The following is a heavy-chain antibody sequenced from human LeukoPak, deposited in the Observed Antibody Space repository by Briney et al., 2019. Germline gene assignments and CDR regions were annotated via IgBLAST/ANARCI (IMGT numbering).Heavy chain of an antibody. CDR3: ARLPEHAAAGDY. J-gene: IGHJ4*02. D-gene: IGHD6-13*01. Sequence: SETLSLTCAVYGGSFSGYYWSWIRQPPGKGLEWIGEINHSGSTNYNPSLKSRVTISVDTSKNQFSLKLSSVTAADTAVYYCARLPEHAAAGDYWGQGTLVTVSS. V-gene: IGHV4-34*01. CDR1: GGSFSGYY. CDR2: INHSGST.